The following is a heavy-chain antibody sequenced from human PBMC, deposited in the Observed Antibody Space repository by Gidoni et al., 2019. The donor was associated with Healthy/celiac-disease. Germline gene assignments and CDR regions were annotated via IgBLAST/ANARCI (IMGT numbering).Heavy chain of an antibody. Sequence: EVQLVESGGGLVKPGWSLRLSCAASGFTFSNAWLSWGRQAPGKGLEWVGRIKSKTDGETTDYAAPVKGRFTISRDDSKNTLYLQMNSLKTEDTAVYYCTTVDGVIHFDYWGQGTLVTVSS. CDR1: GFTFSNAW. D-gene: IGHD3-22*01. CDR3: TTVDGVIHFDY. J-gene: IGHJ4*02. CDR2: IKSKTDGETT. V-gene: IGHV3-15*01.